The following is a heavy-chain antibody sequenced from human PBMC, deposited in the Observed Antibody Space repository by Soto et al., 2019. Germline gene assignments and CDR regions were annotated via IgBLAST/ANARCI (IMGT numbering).Heavy chain of an antibody. D-gene: IGHD6-6*01. CDR1: GGTFSSYA. CDR3: ASQRVSSTPYRSDYCYGMDV. Sequence: QVQLVQSGAELKKPGSSVKVSCKASGGTFSSYAISWVRQAPGQGLEWKGGIIPICGTANYAQKFQGRVTITADKTTSTAYMELSSLGSEDTAGYYCASQRVSSTPYRSDYCYGMDVWGQGTTVTVSS. J-gene: IGHJ6*02. CDR2: IIPICGTA. V-gene: IGHV1-69*06.